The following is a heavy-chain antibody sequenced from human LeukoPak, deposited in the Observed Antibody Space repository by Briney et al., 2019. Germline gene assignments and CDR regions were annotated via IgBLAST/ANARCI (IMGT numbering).Heavy chain of an antibody. CDR3: AQHGEFYFDI. CDR2: IHHSGGT. V-gene: IGHV4-34*01. J-gene: IGHJ2*01. Sequence: SETLSLTCAVFGGSSSGRYWSWVRQPPGKGLEWIGQIHHSGGTSYDSSLRSRVTMSVDTSKNQFSLKLSSVTAADTAVYYCAQHGEFYFDIWGRGTLVTVSS. CDR1: GGSSSGRY. D-gene: IGHD4-17*01.